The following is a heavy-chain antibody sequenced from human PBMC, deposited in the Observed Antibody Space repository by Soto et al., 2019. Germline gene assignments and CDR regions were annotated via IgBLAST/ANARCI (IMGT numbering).Heavy chain of an antibody. CDR3: AHRDTSGCYTKTFDF. J-gene: IGHJ4*02. CDR2: IYGNDDK. D-gene: IGHD3-22*01. Sequence: QITLKESGPALVNPTQTLTLTCSFSGFSLSGTSVGVGWIRQPPGKALEWLTLIYGNDDKRYSPSLKSRLTITKDTSKNQVVLTMPTMDPVDTATYYRAHRDTSGCYTKTFDFWGPGTLVTVSS. CDR1: GFSLSGTSVG. V-gene: IGHV2-5*01.